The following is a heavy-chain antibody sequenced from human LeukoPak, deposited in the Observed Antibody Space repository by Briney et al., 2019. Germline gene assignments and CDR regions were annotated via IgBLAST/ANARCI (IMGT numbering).Heavy chain of an antibody. Sequence: QTGGSLRLSCAASGFTFSNYGMSWVRQAPGKGLEWVSDIRGSDGSTYYADSVKGRFTISRDNSKNRLYLQMNSLRAEDTAIYYCASLAVRGYWGQGTLVTVSS. CDR2: IRGSDGST. V-gene: IGHV3-23*01. CDR3: ASLAVRGY. CDR1: GFTFSNYG. D-gene: IGHD4-23*01. J-gene: IGHJ4*02.